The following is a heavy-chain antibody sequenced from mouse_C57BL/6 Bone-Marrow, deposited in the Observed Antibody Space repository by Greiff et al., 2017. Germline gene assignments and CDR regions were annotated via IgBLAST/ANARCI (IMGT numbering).Heavy chain of an antibody. D-gene: IGHD1-1*01. CDR2: INYDGSST. Sequence: EVHLVESEGGLVQPGSSMKLSCTASGFTFSDYYMAWVRQVPEKGLEWVANINYDGSSTYYLDSLKSRFIISRDNAKNILYLQMSSLKSEDTATYYCARESITTVVAHWYFDVWGTGTTVTVSS. CDR1: GFTFSDYY. J-gene: IGHJ1*03. CDR3: ARESITTVVAHWYFDV. V-gene: IGHV5-16*01.